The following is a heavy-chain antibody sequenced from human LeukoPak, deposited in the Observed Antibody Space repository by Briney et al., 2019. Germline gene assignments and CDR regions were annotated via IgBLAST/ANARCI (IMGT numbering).Heavy chain of an antibody. J-gene: IGHJ4*02. CDR3: ARVFQNDRRSDY. Sequence: PGGSLRLSCAASGFTFSSYAMHWVRQAPGKGLEWVAVISYDGSNKYYADSVKGRFTISRDNSKNTLYLQMNSLRAEDTAVYYCARVFQNDRRSDYWGQGTLVTVSS. D-gene: IGHD2-21*01. CDR1: GFTFSSYA. V-gene: IGHV3-30-3*01. CDR2: ISYDGSNK.